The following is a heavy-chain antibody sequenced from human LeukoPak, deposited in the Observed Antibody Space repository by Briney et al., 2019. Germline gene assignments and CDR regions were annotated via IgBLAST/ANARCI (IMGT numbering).Heavy chain of an antibody. CDR3: ARDAPIVVVVAARGNGMDV. CDR2: IYYSGST. J-gene: IGHJ6*02. D-gene: IGHD2-15*01. V-gene: IGHV4-39*07. Sequence: SQTLSLTCTVSGGSISSSSYYWGWIRQPPGKGLEWIGSIYYSGSTYYNPSLKSRVTISVDTSKNQFSLKLSSVTAADTAVYYCARDAPIVVVVAARGNGMDVWGQGTTVTVSS. CDR1: GGSISSSSYY.